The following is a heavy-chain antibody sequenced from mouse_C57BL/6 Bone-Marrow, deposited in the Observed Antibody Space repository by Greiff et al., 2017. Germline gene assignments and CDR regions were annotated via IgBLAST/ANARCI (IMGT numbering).Heavy chain of an antibody. V-gene: IGHV1-69*01. CDR3: ARYYYYGSSYLLDY. CDR2: IDPSDSYT. CDR1: GYTFTSYW. D-gene: IGHD1-1*01. J-gene: IGHJ2*01. Sequence: QVQLQQPGAELVMPGASVKLSCKASGYTFTSYWMHWVKQRPGQGLEWIGEIDPSDSYTNYNQKFKGKSTLTVDKSSSTAYMQLSSLTSDDSSVYYCARYYYYGSSYLLDYWGQGTTLTVSS.